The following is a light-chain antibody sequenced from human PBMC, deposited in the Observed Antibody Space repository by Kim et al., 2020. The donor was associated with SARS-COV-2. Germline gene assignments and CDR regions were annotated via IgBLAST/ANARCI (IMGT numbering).Light chain of an antibody. CDR2: RDN. CDR1: STTVGYEG. CDR3: SAWDSRLSAWV. Sequence: ATRPCTGDSTTVGYEGAAWLQQHQGPPPKLLSHRDNNRPSGISERFSASRSGDTASLAITGLQPEDEADYYCSAWDSRLSAWVFGGGTQLTVL. J-gene: IGLJ3*02. V-gene: IGLV10-54*01.